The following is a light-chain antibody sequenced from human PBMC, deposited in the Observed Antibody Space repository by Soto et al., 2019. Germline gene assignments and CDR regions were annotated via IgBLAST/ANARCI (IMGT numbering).Light chain of an antibody. V-gene: IGLV2-14*01. J-gene: IGLJ1*01. CDR2: EVT. CDR1: SSDIGRFNY. CDR3: SSYTSSSTLLYV. Sequence: QSVLTQPASVSGSPGQSITISCTGTSSDIGRFNYVSWYQQHPGKAPKLIIYEVTNRPSGVSNRFSGSKSGNTASLTISGLQSEDEADYYCSSYTSSSTLLYVFGTGTKV.